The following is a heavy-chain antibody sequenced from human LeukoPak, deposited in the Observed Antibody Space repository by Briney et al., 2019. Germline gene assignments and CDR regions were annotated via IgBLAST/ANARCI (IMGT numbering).Heavy chain of an antibody. J-gene: IGHJ4*02. CDR2: IYTSGST. CDR1: GGSISSGSYY. V-gene: IGHV4-61*02. D-gene: IGHD3-9*01. Sequence: PSETLSLTCTVSGGSISSGSYYWSWIRQPAGKGLEWIGRIYTSGSTNYNPSLKSRVTISVDTSKNQFSLKLSSVTAADTAVYYCARAPIWYYDILTGYYDYWGQGTLVTVSS. CDR3: ARAPIWYYDILTGYYDY.